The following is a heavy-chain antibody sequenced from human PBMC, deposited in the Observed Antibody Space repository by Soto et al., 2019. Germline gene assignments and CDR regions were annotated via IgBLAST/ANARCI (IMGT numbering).Heavy chain of an antibody. CDR3: ARGYLTPNYYYYYMDV. J-gene: IGHJ6*03. D-gene: IGHD1-20*01. V-gene: IGHV1-2*04. Sequence: ASVKVSCKASGYTFTGYYMHWVLQAPGEGLEWMGWINPNSGGTNYAQKFQGWVTMTRDTSISTAYMELSRLRSDDTAVYYCARGYLTPNYYYYYMDVWGKGTTVTVSS. CDR2: INPNSGGT. CDR1: GYTFTGYY.